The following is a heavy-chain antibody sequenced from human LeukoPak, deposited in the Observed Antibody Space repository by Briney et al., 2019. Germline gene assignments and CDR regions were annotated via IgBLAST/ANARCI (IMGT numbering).Heavy chain of an antibody. D-gene: IGHD3-9*01. V-gene: IGHV1-2*02. Sequence: ASVKVSCKASGYTFTGYYMHWVRQAPGQGLEWMGWINPNSGGTNYAQKFQGRVTMTRDTSISTAYMELSRLRSDDTAVYYCARDGRYFDWLLYNWYFDLWGRGTLVTVSS. CDR1: GYTFTGYY. J-gene: IGHJ2*01. CDR2: INPNSGGT. CDR3: ARDGRYFDWLLYNWYFDL.